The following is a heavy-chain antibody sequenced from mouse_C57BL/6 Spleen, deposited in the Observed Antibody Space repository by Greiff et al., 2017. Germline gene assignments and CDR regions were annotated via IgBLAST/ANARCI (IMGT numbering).Heavy chain of an antibody. J-gene: IGHJ4*01. V-gene: IGHV2-2*01. Sequence: VQLQESGPGLVQPSQSLSITCTVSGFSLTSYGVHWVRQSPGKGLEWLGVIWSGGSTDYNAAFISRLSISKDNSKSQVFFKMNSLQADDTAIYYCARYGYGNSYAMDYWGQGTSVTVSS. D-gene: IGHD2-1*01. CDR3: ARYGYGNSYAMDY. CDR2: IWSGGST. CDR1: GFSLTSYG.